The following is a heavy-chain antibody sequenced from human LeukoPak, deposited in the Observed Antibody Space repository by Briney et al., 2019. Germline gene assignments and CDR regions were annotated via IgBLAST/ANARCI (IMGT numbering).Heavy chain of an antibody. CDR2: INSDGSTT. D-gene: IGHD3-22*01. Sequence: PGGSLRLSCAASGFTFSSFWMHWVRQAPGKGRVWVSRINSDGSTTNYADSVKGRFTISRDNAKNTLYLQMNSLRAEDTAVYYCAKGRYYYDSSGYYYWGQGTLVTVSS. J-gene: IGHJ4*02. CDR1: GFTFSSFW. CDR3: AKGRYYYDSSGYYY. V-gene: IGHV3-74*01.